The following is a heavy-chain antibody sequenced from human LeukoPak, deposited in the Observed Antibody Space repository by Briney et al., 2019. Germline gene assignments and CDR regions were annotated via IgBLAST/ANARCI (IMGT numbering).Heavy chain of an antibody. CDR2: ISYDGSNK. CDR1: GFTFSSYA. D-gene: IGHD5-18*01. CDR3: ARDPATHHPDTASDY. Sequence: PGGSLRLSCAASGFTFSSYAMHWVRQAPGKGLEWVAVISYDGSNKYYADSVKGRFTISRDNSKNTLYLQMNSLRAEDTAVYYCARDPATHHPDTASDYWGQGTLVTVSS. J-gene: IGHJ4*02. V-gene: IGHV3-30-3*01.